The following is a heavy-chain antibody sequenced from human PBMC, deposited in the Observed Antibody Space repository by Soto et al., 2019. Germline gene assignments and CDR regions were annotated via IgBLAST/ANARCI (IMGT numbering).Heavy chain of an antibody. CDR3: ARDLPADY. V-gene: IGHV4-61*08. J-gene: IGHJ4*02. Sequence: SETLSLTCTVSGGSISSGDYYWSWIRQPPGKGLEWIGYIYYSGSTNYNPSLNYNPSLKSRVTISVDTSKNQFSLKLTSVTAADTAVYYCARDLPADYWGQGTLVTVS. CDR2: IYYSGSTNYNPSL. CDR1: GGSISSGDYY.